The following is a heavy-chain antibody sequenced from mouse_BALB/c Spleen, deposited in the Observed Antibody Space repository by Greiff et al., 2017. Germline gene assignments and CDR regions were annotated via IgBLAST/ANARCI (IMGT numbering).Heavy chain of an antibody. Sequence: EVQLVESGGGLVQPGGSRKLSCAASGFTFSSFGMHWVRQAPEKGLEWVAYISSGSSTIYYADTVKGRFTISRDNPKNTLFLQMTSLRSEDTAMYYCARDITTVVADAMDYWGQGTSVTVSS. J-gene: IGHJ4*01. CDR3: ARDITTVVADAMDY. V-gene: IGHV5-17*02. CDR2: ISSGSSTI. CDR1: GFTFSSFG. D-gene: IGHD1-1*01.